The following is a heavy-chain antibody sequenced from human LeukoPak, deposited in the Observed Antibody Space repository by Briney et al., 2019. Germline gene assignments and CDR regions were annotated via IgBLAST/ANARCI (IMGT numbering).Heavy chain of an antibody. CDR3: ARDILTGTVEGY. CDR1: GFTFSSSW. CDR2: IKQDGSEK. J-gene: IGHJ4*02. D-gene: IGHD3-9*01. Sequence: GGSLRLSCAASGFTFSSSWMSWVRQAPGKGLEWVANIKQDGSEKYYVDSVKGRFTISRDNAKNSLYLQMNSLRAEDTAVYYCARDILTGTVEGYWGQGTLVTVSS. V-gene: IGHV3-7*01.